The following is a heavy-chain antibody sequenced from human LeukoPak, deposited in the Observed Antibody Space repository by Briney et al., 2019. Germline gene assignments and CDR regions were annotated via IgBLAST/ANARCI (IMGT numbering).Heavy chain of an antibody. V-gene: IGHV1-18*01. D-gene: IGHD2-8*01. CDR2: ISAYNGNT. CDR3: ARWRYCTNGVCYRYFDY. CDR1: GYTFTSYG. Sequence: ASVTVSCKASGYTFTSYGISWVRQAPGQGLEWMGWISAYNGNTNYAQKLQGRVTMTTDTSTSTAYMELRSLRSDDTAVYYCARWRYCTNGVCYRYFDYWGQGTLVTVSS. J-gene: IGHJ4*02.